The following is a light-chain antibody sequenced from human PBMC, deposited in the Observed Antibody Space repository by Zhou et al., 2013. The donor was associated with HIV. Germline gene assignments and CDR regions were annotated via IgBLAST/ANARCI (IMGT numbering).Light chain of an antibody. CDR3: QQYNSYWT. Sequence: DIQMTQSPSSLSASVGDRVTITCRASRSISTYVNWYQQKPGKTPKLLIYKASSLESGVPSRFSGSGSGTEFTLTISSLQPDDFATYYCQQYNSYWTFGQGTKVEIK. J-gene: IGKJ1*01. V-gene: IGKV1-5*03. CDR1: RSISTY. CDR2: KAS.